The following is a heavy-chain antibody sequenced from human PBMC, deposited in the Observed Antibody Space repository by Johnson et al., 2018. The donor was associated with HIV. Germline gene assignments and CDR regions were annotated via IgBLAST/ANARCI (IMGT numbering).Heavy chain of an antibody. J-gene: IGHJ3*02. CDR2: ISSSGSTI. Sequence: QVQLVESGGGLVKPGGSLRLSCAASGFTFSDYYMSWIRQAPGKGLEWVSYISSSGSTIYYADSVKGRFTISRDNAKNTLYLQMNSLRAEDTAVYYCAKDQYGSGSYDKGNAFDIWGQGTMVTVSS. D-gene: IGHD3-10*01. CDR1: GFTFSDYY. CDR3: AKDQYGSGSYDKGNAFDI. V-gene: IGHV3-11*04.